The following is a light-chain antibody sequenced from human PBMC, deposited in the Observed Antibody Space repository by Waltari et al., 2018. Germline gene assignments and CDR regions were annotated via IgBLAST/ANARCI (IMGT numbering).Light chain of an antibody. CDR3: QAWDSGIV. V-gene: IGLV3-1*01. CDR1: IVGATS. Sequence: SYEVTQPPSVSVSPGQTATTTCSGAIVGATSVCWYQQKAGQSPVLLIYRDNMRPPGIPERFSGSNSGNTATLTISGTQALDEADYHCQAWDSGIVFGGGTKLTVL. CDR2: RDN. J-gene: IGLJ2*01.